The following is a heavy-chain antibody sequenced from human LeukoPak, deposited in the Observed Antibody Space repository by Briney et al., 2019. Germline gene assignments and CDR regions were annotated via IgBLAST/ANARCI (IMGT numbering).Heavy chain of an antibody. J-gene: IGHJ4*02. Sequence: PSEALSLTCTVSGGSISSSSYYWGWIRQPPGKGLEWIGSIYYSGSTYYNPSLKSRVTISVDTSKNQFSLKLSSVTAADTAVYYCARNAPHLYDSLSYYFDYWGQGTLVTVSS. CDR1: GGSISSSSYY. CDR2: IYYSGST. CDR3: ARNAPHLYDSLSYYFDY. V-gene: IGHV4-39*07. D-gene: IGHD3-22*01.